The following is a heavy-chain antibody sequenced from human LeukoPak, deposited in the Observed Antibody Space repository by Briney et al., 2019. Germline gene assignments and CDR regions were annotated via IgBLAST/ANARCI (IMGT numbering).Heavy chain of an antibody. CDR3: AKDSGTMVRGVIDY. D-gene: IGHD3-10*01. J-gene: IGHJ4*02. CDR1: GFTFDDYA. Sequence: PGGSLRLSCAASGFTFDDYAMHWVRQAPGKGLEWVSGISWNSGSIGYADSVKGRFTISRDNAKNSLYLQMNSLRAEDTALYYCAKDSGTMVRGVIDYWGQGTLVTVSS. CDR2: ISWNSGSI. V-gene: IGHV3-9*01.